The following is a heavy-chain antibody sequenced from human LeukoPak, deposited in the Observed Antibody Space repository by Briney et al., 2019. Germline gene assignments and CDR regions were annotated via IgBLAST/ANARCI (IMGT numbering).Heavy chain of an antibody. CDR3: ASSTTFYYDAFDI. V-gene: IGHV1-2*02. CDR2: INPNSGGT. Sequence: GASVKVSCKASGYTFTGYYMQWVRQAPGQGLEWMEWINPNSGGTNYAQKFQGRGTITRDTSISTAYMELSRLRSDDTAVYYCASSTTFYYDAFDIWGQGTMVTVSS. J-gene: IGHJ3*02. CDR1: GYTFTGYY. D-gene: IGHD3-16*01.